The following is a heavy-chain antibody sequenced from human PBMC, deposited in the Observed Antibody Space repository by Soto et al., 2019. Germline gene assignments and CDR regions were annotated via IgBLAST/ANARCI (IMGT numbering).Heavy chain of an antibody. Sequence: APGKVSCEASGYTLTNYAMHLGRPAPGQRLEWMGWINAGNGNTKYSQKFQGRVTITRDTSASTAYMELSSLRSEDTAVYYCASSFTVPAAIGDWGKGTLVTVAS. CDR3: ASSFTVPAAIGD. D-gene: IGHD2-2*02. CDR1: GYTLTNYA. V-gene: IGHV1-3*01. CDR2: INAGNGNT. J-gene: IGHJ4*02.